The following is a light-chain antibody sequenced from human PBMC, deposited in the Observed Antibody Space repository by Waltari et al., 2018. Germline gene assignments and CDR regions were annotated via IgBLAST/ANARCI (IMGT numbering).Light chain of an antibody. V-gene: IGKV1-33*01. CDR3: QQYKNYPVT. CDR2: DAS. Sequence: DIQMTQSPSSLSASVGDRVTITCQASQDISNYLNWYQQKPGKAPKLLIYDASNLETGVPSRFSGSGSGTEFTLTITNLQPDDFATYYCQQYKNYPVTFGQGTKLEIK. CDR1: QDISNY. J-gene: IGKJ2*01.